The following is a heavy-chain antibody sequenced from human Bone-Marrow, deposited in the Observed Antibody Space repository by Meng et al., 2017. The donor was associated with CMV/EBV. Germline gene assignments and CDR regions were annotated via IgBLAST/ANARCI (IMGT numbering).Heavy chain of an antibody. V-gene: IGHV2-5*02. J-gene: IGHJ4*02. CDR3: AHRPTEGLFDY. Sequence: QIPVKESGPARLKPTQTLSLTCTFSVFSLNSNGMGVGWIRQTPGKALEWLALIYWDGDKRYSPSLKSRLTITKDTSNNQVVLTMTNMGPVDTATYFCAHRPTEGLFDYWGQGTLVTVSS. CDR2: IYWDGDK. CDR1: VFSLNSNGMG.